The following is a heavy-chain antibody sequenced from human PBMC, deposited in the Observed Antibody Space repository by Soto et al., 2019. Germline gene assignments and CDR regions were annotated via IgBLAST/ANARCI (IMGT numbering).Heavy chain of an antibody. V-gene: IGHV1-8*01. CDR3: TRAGDTGAWIWN. D-gene: IGHD7-27*01. CDR2: MNPGTGET. CDR1: GYSFTNNG. J-gene: IGHJ4*02. Sequence: GASVKVSCKASGYSFTNNGINWVRQAAGQGLEWMGWMNPGTGETGYRGKFQGRLAMTRDTSITTAYMELTSLTSDDTAVYYCTRAGDTGAWIWNWGQGTLVTVSS.